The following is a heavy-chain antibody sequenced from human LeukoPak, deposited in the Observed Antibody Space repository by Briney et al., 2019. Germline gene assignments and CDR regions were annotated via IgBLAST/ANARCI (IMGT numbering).Heavy chain of an antibody. CDR3: ARGVAENDY. CDR2: ISYDGSNK. Sequence: PGGSLRLSCAASGFTFSSYAMHWVRQAPGKGLEWVAVISYDGSNKYYADSVKGRFTISRDNSKNTLYLQMNSLRAEDTAAYYCARGVAENDYRGQGTLVTVSS. CDR1: GFTFSSYA. V-gene: IGHV3-30-3*01. D-gene: IGHD2-15*01. J-gene: IGHJ4*02.